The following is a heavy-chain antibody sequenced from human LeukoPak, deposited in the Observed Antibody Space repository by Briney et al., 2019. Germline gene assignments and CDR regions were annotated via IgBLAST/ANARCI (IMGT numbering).Heavy chain of an antibody. CDR3: AKDHWDY. CDR1: RFSFSSYA. CDR2: ISGSGDNT. V-gene: IGHV3-23*01. Sequence: GGSLRLSCAASRFSFSSYAMSWVRQAAGKGLEWVSGISGSGDNTYYVDSVKGRFTISRDNSKNTLYLQMSSLRAEDTAVYYCAKDHWDYWGQGTLVTVSS. D-gene: IGHD1-1*01. J-gene: IGHJ4*02.